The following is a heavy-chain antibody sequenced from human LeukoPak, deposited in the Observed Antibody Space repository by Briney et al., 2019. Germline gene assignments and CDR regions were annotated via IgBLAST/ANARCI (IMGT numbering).Heavy chain of an antibody. CDR3: ARAGVLYDYVWGSFDY. J-gene: IGHJ4*02. Sequence: PGRSLRLSCAASGFTFSSYAMHWVRQAPGKGLEWVAVISYDGSNKYYADSVKGRFTISRDNSKNTLYLQMNSLRAEDTAVYYCARAGVLYDYVWGSFDYWGQGTLVTVSS. CDR2: ISYDGSNK. V-gene: IGHV3-30-3*01. D-gene: IGHD3-16*01. CDR1: GFTFSSYA.